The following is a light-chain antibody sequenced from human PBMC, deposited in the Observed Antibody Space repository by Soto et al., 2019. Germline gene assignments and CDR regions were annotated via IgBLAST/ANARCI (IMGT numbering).Light chain of an antibody. J-gene: IGKJ4*01. Sequence: EIVLTQSPATLSLSPGERATLSCRASQSVSSYLACYQQKPGQAPRLLIYDASNRATGIPARFSGSGSGTDFTLTISSLEPEDFAGYYCQQRSNWLGTFGGGTKVEIK. CDR2: DAS. CDR3: QQRSNWLGT. V-gene: IGKV3-11*01. CDR1: QSVSSY.